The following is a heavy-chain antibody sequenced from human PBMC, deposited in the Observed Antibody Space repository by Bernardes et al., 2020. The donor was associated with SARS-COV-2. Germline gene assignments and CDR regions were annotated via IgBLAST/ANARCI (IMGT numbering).Heavy chain of an antibody. J-gene: IGHJ6*02. CDR3: ARDLPDQPVTMIVVGPVLGSGGMDV. D-gene: IGHD3-22*01. CDR1: GFTFSSYA. CDR2: ISYDGSNK. V-gene: IGHV3-30-3*01. Sequence: GGSLRLSCAASGFTFSSYAMHWVRQAPGKGLEWVAVISYDGSNKYYADSVKGRFTISRDNSKNTLYLQMNSLRAEDTAVYYCARDLPDQPVTMIVVGPVLGSGGMDVWGQGTTVTVSS.